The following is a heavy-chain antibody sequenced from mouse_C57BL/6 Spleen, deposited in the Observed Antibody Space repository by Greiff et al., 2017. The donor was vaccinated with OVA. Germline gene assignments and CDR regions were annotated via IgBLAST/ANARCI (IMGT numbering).Heavy chain of an antibody. V-gene: IGHV1-26*01. D-gene: IGHD1-1*01. CDR1: GYTFTDYY. Sequence: EVQLQQSGPELVKPGASVKISCKASGYTFTDYYMNWVKQSHGKSLEWIGDINPNNGGTSYNQKFKGKATLTVDKSSSTAYMELRSLTSEDSAVYYCAREVTTERGDYWGQGTTLTVSS. CDR2: INPNNGGT. J-gene: IGHJ2*01. CDR3: AREVTTERGDY.